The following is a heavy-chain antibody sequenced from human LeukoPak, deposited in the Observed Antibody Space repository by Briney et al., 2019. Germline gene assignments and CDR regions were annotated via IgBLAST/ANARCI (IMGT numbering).Heavy chain of an antibody. CDR2: IYPGDSDT. CDR1: GYSFTSYW. Sequence: HGESLKISCKGSGYSFTSYWIGWVRQMPGKGLEWMGIIYPGDSDTRYSPSFQGQVTISADKSISTAYLQWSSLKASDTAMYYCATSNYGSGSYWNAFDIWGQGTMVTVSS. J-gene: IGHJ3*02. V-gene: IGHV5-51*01. D-gene: IGHD3-10*01. CDR3: ATSNYGSGSYWNAFDI.